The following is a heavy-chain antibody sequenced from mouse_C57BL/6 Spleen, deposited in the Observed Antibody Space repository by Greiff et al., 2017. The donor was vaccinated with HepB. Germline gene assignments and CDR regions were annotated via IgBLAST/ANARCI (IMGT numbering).Heavy chain of an antibody. J-gene: IGHJ4*01. D-gene: IGHD2-3*01. CDR3: ARDDEDYAMYY. V-gene: IGHV5-4*01. CDR2: ISDGGSYT. CDR1: GFTFSSYA. Sequence: EVMLVESGGGLVKPGGSLKLSCAASGFTFSSYAMSWVRQTPEKRLEWVATISDGGSYTYYPDNVKGRFTISRDNAKNNLYLQMSHLKSEDTAMYYCARDDEDYAMYYWGQGTSVTVSS.